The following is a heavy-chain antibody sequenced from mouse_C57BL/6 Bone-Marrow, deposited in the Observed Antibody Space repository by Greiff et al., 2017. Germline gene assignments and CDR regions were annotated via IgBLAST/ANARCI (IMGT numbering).Heavy chain of an antibody. CDR2: IWGVGST. CDR3: ARRGNYFAWFAY. J-gene: IGHJ3*01. Sequence: VQGVESGPGLVAPSQSLSITCTVSGFSLTSYGVDWVRQSPGKGLEWLGVIWGVGSTNYNSALKSRLSISKDNSKSQVFLKMNSLQTDDTAMYYWARRGNYFAWFAYWGQGTLVTVSA. CDR1: GFSLTSYG. D-gene: IGHD2-1*01. V-gene: IGHV2-6*01.